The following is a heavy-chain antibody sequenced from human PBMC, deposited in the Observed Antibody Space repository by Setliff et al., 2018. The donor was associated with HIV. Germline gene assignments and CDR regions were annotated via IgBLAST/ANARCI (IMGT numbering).Heavy chain of an antibody. CDR3: ASPRSLLVWYDAFDI. CDR2: IDHSGST. V-gene: IGHV4-34*01. J-gene: IGHJ3*02. CDR1: GGSFSGYY. Sequence: PSETLSLTCAVYGGSFSGYYWSWIRQPPGKGLEWIGEIDHSGSTKYNPSLKSRVTISVDTSKNQFSLNLSSVTATDTAIYYCASPRSLLVWYDAFDIWGQGTMVTVSS. D-gene: IGHD3-16*01.